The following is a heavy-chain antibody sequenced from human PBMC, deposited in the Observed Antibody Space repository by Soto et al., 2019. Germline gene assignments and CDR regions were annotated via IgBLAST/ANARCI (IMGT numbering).Heavy chain of an antibody. D-gene: IGHD2-15*01. V-gene: IGHV3-23*01. CDR3: VREVHCTSGSCDLFDY. J-gene: IGHJ4*02. CDR1: EFTFSSYA. Sequence: LRLSCAASEFTFSSYAMGWVRQAPGKGLEWVSTLGGSGGSTHYADSVKGRFTISRDDSKNTLYLQMNSLRAEDTAVYYCVREVHCTSGSCDLFDYWGQGTLVTVSS. CDR2: LGGSGGST.